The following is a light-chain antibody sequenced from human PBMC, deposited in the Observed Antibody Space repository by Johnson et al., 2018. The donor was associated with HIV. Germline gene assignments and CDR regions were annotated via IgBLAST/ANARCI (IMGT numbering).Light chain of an antibody. CDR2: ENN. J-gene: IGLJ1*01. CDR3: GTWDSSLRKF. CDR1: SSNIGNNY. Sequence: QSVLTQSPSVSAAPGQKVTISCSGSSSNIGNNYVSWYRQLPGTAPKLLIYENNKRPSGIPDRFSGSKSGTSATLGITGLQTGDEADYYCGTWDSSLRKFFGTGTKVTVL. V-gene: IGLV1-51*02.